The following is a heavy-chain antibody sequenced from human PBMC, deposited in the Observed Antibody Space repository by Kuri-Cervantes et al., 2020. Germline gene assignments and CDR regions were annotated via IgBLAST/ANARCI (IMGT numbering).Heavy chain of an antibody. D-gene: IGHD6-19*01. CDR2: IYYSGST. V-gene: IGHV4-39*07. CDR3: ARDRWGAVAGTPEFDYGMDV. Sequence: SETLSLTCTVSGGSISSSSYYWGWIRQPPGKGLEWIGSIYYSGSTYYNPSLKSRVTISVDTSKNQFSLKLSSVTAADTAVYYCARDRWGAVAGTPEFDYGMDVWGQGTTVTVSS. J-gene: IGHJ6*02. CDR1: GGSISSSSYY.